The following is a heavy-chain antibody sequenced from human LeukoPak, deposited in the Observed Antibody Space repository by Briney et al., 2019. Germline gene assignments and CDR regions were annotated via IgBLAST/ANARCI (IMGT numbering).Heavy chain of an antibody. V-gene: IGHV3-21*01. Sequence: GGSLRLSCAASGFTFSSYSMNWVRQAPGQGLEWVSSISSSSSYIYYADSVKGRFTISRDNAKNSLYLQMNSLRAEDTAVYYCARVGAMVRGVSNWFDPWGQGTLVTVSS. CDR1: GFTFSSYS. CDR3: ARVGAMVRGVSNWFDP. D-gene: IGHD3-10*01. J-gene: IGHJ5*02. CDR2: ISSSSSYI.